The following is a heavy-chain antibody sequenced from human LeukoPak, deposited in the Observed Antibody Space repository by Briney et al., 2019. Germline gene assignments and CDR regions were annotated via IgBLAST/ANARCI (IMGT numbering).Heavy chain of an antibody. CDR3: ARDPRDVLWFGEPFDY. Sequence: GGSLRLSCAASGFTFSDYYMSWIRQAPGKGLEWVSYISSSGSTIYYADSVKGRFTISRDNAKNSLYLQMNSLRAEDTAVYYCARDPRDVLWFGEPFDYWGQGTLVTVSS. CDR2: ISSSGSTI. J-gene: IGHJ4*02. D-gene: IGHD3-10*01. CDR1: GFTFSDYY. V-gene: IGHV3-11*01.